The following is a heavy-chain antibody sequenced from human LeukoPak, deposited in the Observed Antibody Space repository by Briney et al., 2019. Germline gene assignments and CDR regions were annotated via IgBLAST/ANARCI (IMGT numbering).Heavy chain of an antibody. CDR2: ISGSGGAS. Sequence: PGGFLRLSCAASGFTFSTYAMTWVRQAPGKGLEWVSGISGSGGASFYAGSVKGRFTIYRDNSKNMLYLQMNSLRVEDTAVYYCAKDRPTEQWLSGPHYFDYWGQGTLVTVSS. V-gene: IGHV3-23*01. CDR1: GFTFSTYA. D-gene: IGHD6-19*01. J-gene: IGHJ4*02. CDR3: AKDRPTEQWLSGPHYFDY.